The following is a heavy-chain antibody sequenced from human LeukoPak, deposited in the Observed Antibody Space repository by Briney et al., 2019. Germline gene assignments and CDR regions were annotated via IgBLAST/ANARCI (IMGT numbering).Heavy chain of an antibody. Sequence: PPETLSLICTVSGDSITNYFWSWIRQPPGKGLEWIGYIYYTGNTNYKPSLKSRVTMSVDTSTNQFSLRLRSVTAADTAVYYCARGRVAYSAYYFDYWGRGTLVTVSS. CDR2: IYYTGNT. V-gene: IGHV4-59*01. J-gene: IGHJ4*02. CDR3: ARGRVAYSAYYFDY. CDR1: GDSITNYF. D-gene: IGHD2-15*01.